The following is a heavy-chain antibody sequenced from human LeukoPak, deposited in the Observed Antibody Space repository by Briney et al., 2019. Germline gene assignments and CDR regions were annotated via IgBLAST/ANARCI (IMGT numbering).Heavy chain of an antibody. Sequence: SETLSLTCTVSDDSISDYYRGWFRQPQGKGLEWIGYFHNSGTSTYNPSLKSRVTISADTSKNQFSLKLNSLTTADTAVYYCTRGAGWLIDYWGQGILVTVSS. V-gene: IGHV4-59*01. J-gene: IGHJ4*02. CDR2: FHNSGTS. D-gene: IGHD3-16*01. CDR1: DDSISDYY. CDR3: TRGAGWLIDY.